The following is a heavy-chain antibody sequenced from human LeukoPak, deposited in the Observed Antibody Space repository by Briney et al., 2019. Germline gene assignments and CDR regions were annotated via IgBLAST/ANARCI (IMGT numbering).Heavy chain of an antibody. CDR2: IIPIFGTA. D-gene: IGHD5-18*01. J-gene: IGHJ4*02. CDR3: ARARRGCSYGYVSNNFDY. Sequence: SVKVSCKASGGTFSSYAISWVRQAPGQGLEWMGRIIPIFGTANYAQKFQGRVTITTDESTSTAYMELSSLRSEDTAVYYCARARRGCSYGYVSNNFDYWGQGTLVTVSS. V-gene: IGHV1-69*05. CDR1: GGTFSSYA.